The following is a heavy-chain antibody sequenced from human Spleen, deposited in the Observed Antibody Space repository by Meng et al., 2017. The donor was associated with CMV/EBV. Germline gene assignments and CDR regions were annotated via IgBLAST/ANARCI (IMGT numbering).Heavy chain of an antibody. V-gene: IGHV1-2*06. CDR1: GYTFTGYY. Sequence: QVSCTASGYTFTGYYINWVRQAPGRGLEWMGRINPNSGGTNYAQSFQGRVTMTRDTSISTAYMELSRLGSDDTAFYYCARYDFGFDYWGQGTLVTVSS. CDR3: ARYDFGFDY. CDR2: INPNSGGT. D-gene: IGHD4-17*01. J-gene: IGHJ4*02.